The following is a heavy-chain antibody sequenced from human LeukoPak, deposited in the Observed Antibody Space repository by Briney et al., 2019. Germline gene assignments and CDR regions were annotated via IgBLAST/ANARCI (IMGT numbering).Heavy chain of an antibody. V-gene: IGHV4-59*12. CDR2: RYHSGSS. D-gene: IGHD2-15*01. Sequence: SETLSLTCTVSGGSLSNYYWSWIRQPPGKGPEWMGYRYHSGSSNYNPSLKGRVTISVDTSKNQFSLRLSSVTAADTAVYYCALGYCGGGSCYAREYFQHWGQGTLVTVSS. CDR1: GGSLSNYY. J-gene: IGHJ1*01. CDR3: ALGYCGGGSCYAREYFQH.